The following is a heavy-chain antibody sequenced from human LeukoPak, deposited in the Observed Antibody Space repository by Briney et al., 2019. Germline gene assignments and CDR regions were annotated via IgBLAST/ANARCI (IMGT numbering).Heavy chain of an antibody. Sequence: SETLSLTCTVSGGSISSGGYYWSWIRQPPGKGLEWIGYIYHSGSTYYNPSLKSRVTISVDRSKNQFSLKLSSVTAADTAVYYCARDHAGFDYRGQGTLVTVSS. CDR2: IYHSGST. D-gene: IGHD6-13*01. J-gene: IGHJ4*02. CDR1: GGSISSGGYY. CDR3: ARDHAGFDY. V-gene: IGHV4-30-2*01.